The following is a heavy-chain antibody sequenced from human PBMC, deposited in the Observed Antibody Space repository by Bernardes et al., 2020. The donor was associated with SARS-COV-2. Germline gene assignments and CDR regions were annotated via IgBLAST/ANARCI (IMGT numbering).Heavy chain of an antibody. CDR2: ISSSSSYI. CDR1: GFTFSSYS. Sequence: GGSLRLSCAASGFTFSSYSMNWVRQAPGKGLEWVSSISSSSSYIYYADSVKGRFTISRDNAKNSLYLQMNSLRAEDTAVYYCARDASGPQLLSLYYYYYGMDVWGQGTTVTVSS. D-gene: IGHD2-2*01. J-gene: IGHJ6*02. CDR3: ARDASGPQLLSLYYYYYGMDV. V-gene: IGHV3-21*01.